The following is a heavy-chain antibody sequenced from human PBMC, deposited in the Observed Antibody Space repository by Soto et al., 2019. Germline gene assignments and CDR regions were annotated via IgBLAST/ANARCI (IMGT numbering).Heavy chain of an antibody. CDR1: GGSISSGGYY. CDR2: IYYSGST. D-gene: IGHD5-12*01. V-gene: IGHV4-31*03. J-gene: IGHJ4*02. CDR3: ARGSSTTIDY. Sequence: SETLSLTCTVSGGSISSGGYYWSWIRQHPGKGLEWIGYIYYSGSTYYNPSLKSRVTISVDTSKNQFSLKLSSVTAADTAVYYCARGSSTTIDYWGQGTLVTVSS.